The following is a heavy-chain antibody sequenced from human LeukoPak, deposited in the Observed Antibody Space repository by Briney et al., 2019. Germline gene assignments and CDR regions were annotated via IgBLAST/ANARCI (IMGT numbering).Heavy chain of an antibody. D-gene: IGHD4-23*01. J-gene: IGHJ6*03. CDR2: IIPIFGTA. V-gene: IGHV1-69*01. CDR3: ARGGRDYGGHDYYYYYYMDV. CDR1: GGTFSSYA. Sequence: SVKVSCKASGGTFSSYAISWVRQAPGQGLEWMGGIIPIFGTANYAQKFQGRVTITADESTSTAYMELSSLRSEDTAVYYCARGGRDYGGHDYYYYYYMDVWGKGTTVTVSS.